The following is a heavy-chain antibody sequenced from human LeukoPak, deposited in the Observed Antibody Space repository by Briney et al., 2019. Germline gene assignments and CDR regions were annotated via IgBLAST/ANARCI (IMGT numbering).Heavy chain of an antibody. D-gene: IGHD1-1*01. Sequence: SQTLSLTCAISGGSVSSNSAAWNWIRQSPSRGLEWLGRTYYRSKWYNDYAVSVKSRITINPDTSKNQFSLQLNSVTPEDTAVYYCAGYNWNSGDFDYWGQGTLVTVSS. CDR3: AGYNWNSGDFDY. CDR1: GGSVSSNSAA. V-gene: IGHV6-1*01. J-gene: IGHJ4*02. CDR2: TYYRSKWYN.